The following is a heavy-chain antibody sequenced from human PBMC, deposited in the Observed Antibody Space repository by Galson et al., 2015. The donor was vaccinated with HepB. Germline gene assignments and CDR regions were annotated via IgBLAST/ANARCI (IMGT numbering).Heavy chain of an antibody. Sequence: SLRLSCAASGFSFSDYGMSWFRQAPGTRPEWVANIRYDEYEYYYADFVKGRFTISRDNARNSVFLQMSSLRRDDTAVYYCVRDRTYKGGNFFDFWGQGALVTVSS. V-gene: IGHV3-7*03. D-gene: IGHD3-10*01. CDR1: GFSFSDYG. J-gene: IGHJ4*02. CDR2: IRYDEYEY. CDR3: VRDRTYKGGNFFDF.